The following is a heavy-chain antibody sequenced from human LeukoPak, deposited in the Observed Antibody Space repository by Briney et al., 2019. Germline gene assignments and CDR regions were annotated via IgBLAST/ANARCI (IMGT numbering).Heavy chain of an antibody. V-gene: IGHV4-59*01. CDR2: IYYSGST. Sequence: SETLSLTCTVSGGSISSYYWSWIRQPPGKGLEWIGYIYYSGSTNYNPSLKSRVTISVDTSKNQFSLKLSSVTAADTAVYYCARDQVTIFGVVITAFDYWGQGTLVTISS. CDR3: ARDQVTIFGVVITAFDY. J-gene: IGHJ4*02. D-gene: IGHD3-3*01. CDR1: GGSISSYY.